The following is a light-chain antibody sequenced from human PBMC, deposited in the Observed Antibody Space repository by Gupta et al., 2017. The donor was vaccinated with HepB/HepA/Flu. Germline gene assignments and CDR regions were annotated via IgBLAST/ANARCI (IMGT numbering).Light chain of an antibody. Sequence: EIVLTQSPATLSLSPGERATLSCRASQSVSSYLAWYQQKPGQAPRLLIYDVSNRATGIPARFSGSGSGTDFTLTISSLDPEDFAVYYCQQRSNWPGLTFGGGTKVEIK. J-gene: IGKJ4*01. CDR3: QQRSNWPGLT. V-gene: IGKV3-11*01. CDR1: QSVSSY. CDR2: DVS.